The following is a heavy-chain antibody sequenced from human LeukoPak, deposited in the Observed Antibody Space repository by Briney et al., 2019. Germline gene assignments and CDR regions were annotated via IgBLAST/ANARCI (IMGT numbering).Heavy chain of an antibody. D-gene: IGHD6-13*01. CDR3: ARESTAGYNSSWYGFRN. Sequence: GGSLRLSCAAPGFTLCGYWMSWVPQAPGKGLEWVANKNQDGSEKYYVDSVKGRFTISRDNAKNSLFLQMGSLRVEDTAVYYCARESTAGYNSSWYGFRNWGRGTLVCVSS. V-gene: IGHV3-7*01. CDR2: KNQDGSEK. CDR1: GFTLCGYW. J-gene: IGHJ1*01.